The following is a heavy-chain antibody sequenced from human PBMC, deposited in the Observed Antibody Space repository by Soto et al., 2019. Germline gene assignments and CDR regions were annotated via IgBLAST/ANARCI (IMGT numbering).Heavy chain of an antibody. D-gene: IGHD3-10*01. Sequence: EVQLLESAGGLVQPGGSLRLSCAASGFTFSSYAMGWVRQAPGKGLEWVSTLTRSGTTPYAESVRGRFTISRDNSKNTLYLQMDDLRAEDTDVYYCVREFAPGSPNYDYWGLGTLVTVSS. CDR1: GFTFSSYA. V-gene: IGHV3-23*01. CDR2: LTRSGTT. CDR3: VREFAPGSPNYDY. J-gene: IGHJ4*02.